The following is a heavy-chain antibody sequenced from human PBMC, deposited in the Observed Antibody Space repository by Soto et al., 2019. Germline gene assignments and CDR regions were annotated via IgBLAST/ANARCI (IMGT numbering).Heavy chain of an antibody. V-gene: IGHV1-18*01. CDR1: GYTFTSYG. J-gene: IGHJ6*02. CDR2: ISAYKGNT. CDR3: ASSYCGGDCYSVYYYYGMDV. Sequence: QVQLVQSGAEVKKPGASVKVSCKASGYTFTSYGISWVRQAPGQGLEWMGWISAYKGNTNYAQKLQGRVTMTTDTSTSTAYMELRSLRSDDTAVYYCASSYCGGDCYSVYYYYGMDVWGQGTTVTVSS. D-gene: IGHD2-21*02.